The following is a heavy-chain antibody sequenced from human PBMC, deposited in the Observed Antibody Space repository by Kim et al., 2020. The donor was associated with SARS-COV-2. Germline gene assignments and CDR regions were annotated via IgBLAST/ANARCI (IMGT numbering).Heavy chain of an antibody. Sequence: ASVKVSCKASGYTFTSYYMHWVRQAPGQGLEWMGIINPSGGSTSYAQKFQGRVTMTRDTSTSTVYMELSSLRSEDTAVYYCAREPVVPAYYYYGMDVWGQGTTVTVSS. CDR3: AREPVVPAYYYYGMDV. CDR2: INPSGGST. D-gene: IGHD2-2*01. V-gene: IGHV1-46*01. J-gene: IGHJ6*02. CDR1: GYTFTSYY.